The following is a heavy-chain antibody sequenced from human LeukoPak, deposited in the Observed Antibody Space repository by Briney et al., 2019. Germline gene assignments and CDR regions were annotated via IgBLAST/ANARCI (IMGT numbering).Heavy chain of an antibody. CDR3: ARHPDCSGGSCYLGRYYYYGMDV. CDR1: GDSISSYY. J-gene: IGHJ6*02. CDR2: IYYSGST. V-gene: IGHV4-59*08. D-gene: IGHD2-15*01. Sequence: PSESLSLTCTVSGDSISSYYWSWIRQPPGKGLEWIGYIYYSGSTNYNPSLKSRVTISVDTSKNQFSLKLSSVTAADTAVYYCARHPDCSGGSCYLGRYYYYGMDVWGQGTTVTVSS.